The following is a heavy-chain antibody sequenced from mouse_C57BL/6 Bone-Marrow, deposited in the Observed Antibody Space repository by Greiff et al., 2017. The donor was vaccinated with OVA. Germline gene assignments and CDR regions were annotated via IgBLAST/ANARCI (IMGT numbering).Heavy chain of an antibody. Sequence: VQLQQSGPELVKPGASVKMSCKASGYTFTDYNMHWVKQSHGKSLEWIGYINPNNGGTSYNQKFKGKATLTVNKSSITAYMELRSLTSEDSAVYYCARLYDPAWFAYWGQGTLVTVSA. CDR3: ARLYDPAWFAY. J-gene: IGHJ3*01. CDR1: GYTFTDYN. CDR2: INPNNGGT. D-gene: IGHD2-12*01. V-gene: IGHV1-22*01.